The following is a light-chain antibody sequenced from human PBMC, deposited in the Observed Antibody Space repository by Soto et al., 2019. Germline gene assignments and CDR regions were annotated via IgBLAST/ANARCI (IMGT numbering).Light chain of an antibody. J-gene: IGLJ3*02. CDR3: AAWDESPNVPV. V-gene: IGLV1-44*01. Sequence: QSVLTQPPSASGTPGQRVTISCSGSNSNIGRNTVNWYQQFPGAAPNLLIHSDNERPSGVPDQFSGSRSGTSASLAISGLQSEDEADYYCAAWDESPNVPVFGGGTKLTVL. CDR1: NSNIGRNT. CDR2: SDN.